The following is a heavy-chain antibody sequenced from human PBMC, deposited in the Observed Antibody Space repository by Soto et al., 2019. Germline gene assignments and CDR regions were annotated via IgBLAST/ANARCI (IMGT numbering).Heavy chain of an antibody. CDR1: GFTFSSYS. CDR2: ISSSSSYI. Sequence: EVQLVESGGGLVKPGGSLRLSCAASGFTFSSYSMNWVRQAPGKGLEWVSSISSSSSYIYYADSVKGQFTISRDNAKNSLYLQMNSLRAEDTAVYYCARDRDTIFGVVTADYFDYWGQGTLVTVSS. D-gene: IGHD3-3*01. CDR3: ARDRDTIFGVVTADYFDY. V-gene: IGHV3-21*01. J-gene: IGHJ4*02.